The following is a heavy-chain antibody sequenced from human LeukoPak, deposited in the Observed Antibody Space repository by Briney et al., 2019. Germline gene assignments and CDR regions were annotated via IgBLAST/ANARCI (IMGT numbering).Heavy chain of an antibody. V-gene: IGHV3-15*01. Sequence: GGSLRLSCAASGFTFTTAWMSWVRQAPGQGLEWVARSKSKNNGGTTDYAAPVKGRFTISRDDSKNTLYLQMNSLKSEDTAVYYCITDPGDYASHSGQGTLVTVSS. CDR1: GFTFTTAW. CDR3: ITDPGDYASH. CDR2: SKSKNNGGTT. D-gene: IGHD2-2*01. J-gene: IGHJ4*02.